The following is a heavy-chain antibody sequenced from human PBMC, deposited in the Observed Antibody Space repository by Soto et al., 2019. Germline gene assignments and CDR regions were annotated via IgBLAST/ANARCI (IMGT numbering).Heavy chain of an antibody. CDR3: ARDHLILPAHDFFYGSDV. D-gene: IGHD2-21*02. J-gene: IGHJ6*02. Sequence: GGSLRPSCEVSGFTFSMYSMSWVRQSPGKGLEWVAKIPQDGVDGHYADSVKGRFIISRDNGKNSLHLQLNNLRAEDTAVYYCARDHLILPAHDFFYGSDVWGRGATVTVSS. CDR1: GFTFSMYS. CDR2: IPQDGVDG. V-gene: IGHV3-7*03.